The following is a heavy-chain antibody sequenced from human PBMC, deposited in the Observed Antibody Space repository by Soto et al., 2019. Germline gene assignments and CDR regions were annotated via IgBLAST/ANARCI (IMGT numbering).Heavy chain of an antibody. CDR3: ARGPGGYSPGF. Sequence: PGGSLRLSCAASGFTFSSYAMHWVRQAPGKGLEYVSAISSNGGSTYYADSVKGRFTISRDNAKNTLYLQMNSLRAEDTAVYNWARGPGGYSPGFWGQGTLVNVSS. J-gene: IGHJ4*01. CDR1: GFTFSSYA. V-gene: IGHV3-64*04. D-gene: IGHD2-15*01. CDR2: ISSNGGST.